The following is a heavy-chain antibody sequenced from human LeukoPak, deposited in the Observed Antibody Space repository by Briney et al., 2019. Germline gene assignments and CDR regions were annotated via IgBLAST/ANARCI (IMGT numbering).Heavy chain of an antibody. CDR1: GGSISSYY. Sequence: PSETLSLTCTVSGGSISSYYWSWIRQPPGKGLEWIGYIYYSGSTNYNPSLKSRVTISVDTSKNQFSLKPSSVTAADTAVYYCARPLCSSTSCYTDTWFDPWGQGTLVTVSS. J-gene: IGHJ5*02. CDR3: ARPLCSSTSCYTDTWFDP. D-gene: IGHD2-2*02. V-gene: IGHV4-59*01. CDR2: IYYSGST.